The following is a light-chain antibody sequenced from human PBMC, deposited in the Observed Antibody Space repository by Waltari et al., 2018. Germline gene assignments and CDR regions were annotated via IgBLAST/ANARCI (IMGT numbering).Light chain of an antibody. CDR3: SSYTTGSTRYV. Sequence: QSALTQPASVSGSPGQSITISCTGTSSALGAYNFFSWYQKHPGKAPKVMIYDVNNRPSGVSSRFSGSKSGNTASLTISGLQAEDEADYYCSSYTTGSTRYVFGSGTKVTVL. CDR2: DVN. CDR1: SSALGAYNF. J-gene: IGLJ1*01. V-gene: IGLV2-14*03.